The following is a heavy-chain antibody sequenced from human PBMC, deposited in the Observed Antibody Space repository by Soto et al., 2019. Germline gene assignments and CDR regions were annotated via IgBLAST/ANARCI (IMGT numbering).Heavy chain of an antibody. D-gene: IGHD2-15*01. CDR3: ARRRGRRNDYYYNYGMDV. V-gene: IGHV5-51*01. CDR1: GYSFATYW. J-gene: IGHJ6*02. CDR2: IYPGDSDI. Sequence: GESLKISLKASGYSFATYWIGWVRQMPGKGLEWMGIIYPGDSDIRYSPSFEGQVTISADNSISTAYLQWGSLKASDTAMYYCARRRGRRNDYYYNYGMDVWGQGTTVTVSS.